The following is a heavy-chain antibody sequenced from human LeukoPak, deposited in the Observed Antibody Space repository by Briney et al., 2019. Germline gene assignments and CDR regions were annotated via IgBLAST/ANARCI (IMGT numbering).Heavy chain of an antibody. CDR3: ARLYYDYVWGSYRYGRFDY. V-gene: IGHV1-8*01. D-gene: IGHD3-16*02. CDR2: MNPNSGNT. Sequence: GASVKVSCKASGYTFTSYDINWVRQATGQGLEWMGWMNPNSGNTGYAQKFQGRVTMTRNTSISTAYMELSSPRSEDTAVYYCARLYYDYVWGSYRYGRFDYWGQGTLVTVSS. CDR1: GYTFTSYD. J-gene: IGHJ4*02.